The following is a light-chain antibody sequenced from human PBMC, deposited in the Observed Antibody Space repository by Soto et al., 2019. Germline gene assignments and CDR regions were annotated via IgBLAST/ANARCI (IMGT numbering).Light chain of an antibody. Sequence: QSVLTQPASVSGSPGQRVTISCTCSSSNIGAAYDVHCYQHLPGTAAKLLIYGNINRPSGSPDRFSGSKSGTSASLAITGLQAHDEADYYSQSYDSGLGGFVFGTRTKLTVL. J-gene: IGLJ1*01. CDR3: QSYDSGLGGFV. CDR1: SSNIGAAYD. V-gene: IGLV1-40*01. CDR2: GNI.